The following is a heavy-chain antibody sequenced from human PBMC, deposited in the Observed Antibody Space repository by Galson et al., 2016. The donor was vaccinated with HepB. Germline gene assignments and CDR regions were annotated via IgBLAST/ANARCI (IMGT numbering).Heavy chain of an antibody. V-gene: IGHV3-30-3*01. CDR2: ISFDGSNN. CDR1: GFTFSSYA. J-gene: IGHJ4*02. D-gene: IGHD3-16*02. Sequence: SLRLSCAASGFTFSSYAMHWVRQAPGKGLEWVAVISFDGSNNFYADSVKGRFNISRDNSKDTLYLQMNSLRAEDTAVYYCARDDDYVWGTYRYTRTVPQYYFDYWGQGTLVTVSS. CDR3: ARDDDYVWGTYRYTRTVPQYYFDY.